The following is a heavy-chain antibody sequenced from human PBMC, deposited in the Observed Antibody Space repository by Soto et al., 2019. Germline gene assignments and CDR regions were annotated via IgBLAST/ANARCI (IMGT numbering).Heavy chain of an antibody. Sequence: GASVKVSFKASGYTFTSYGISWVRQAPGQGLEWMGWISAYNGNTNYAQKLQGRVTMTTDTSTSTAYMELRSLRSDDTAVYYCARDVYCSSTSCYTHSLWGMDVWGQGTTVTVSS. V-gene: IGHV1-18*01. D-gene: IGHD2-2*02. CDR3: ARDVYCSSTSCYTHSLWGMDV. CDR1: GYTFTSYG. CDR2: ISAYNGNT. J-gene: IGHJ6*02.